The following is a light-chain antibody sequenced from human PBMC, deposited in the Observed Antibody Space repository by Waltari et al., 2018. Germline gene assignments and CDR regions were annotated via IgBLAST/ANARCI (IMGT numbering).Light chain of an antibody. CDR2: EDS. CDR3: GTWDSSLSGAV. J-gene: IGLJ7*01. CDR1: SSNIRNSY. Sequence: QSVLTQPPSVSAAPGQRVTISCSGGSSNIRNSYFSSYRQFPGTAPKLPSYEDSERPSGIPGRFSGSKSGTSATLDITGLQAGDEADYYCGTWDSSLSGAVFGGGTHLTVL. V-gene: IGLV1-51*02.